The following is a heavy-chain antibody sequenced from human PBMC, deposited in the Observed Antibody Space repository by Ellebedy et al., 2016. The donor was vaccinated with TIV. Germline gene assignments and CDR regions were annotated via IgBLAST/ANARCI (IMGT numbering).Heavy chain of an antibody. Sequence: GESLKISCAVSGFSFSSYSMNWVRQAPGKGLEWVSYISSSSSTIYYADSVNGRFTISRDNATNSLYLPMNSLRDEDTAVYYCARDLGEKTSTVFDYWGQGNLVTVSS. V-gene: IGHV3-48*02. CDR2: ISSSSSTI. CDR1: GFSFSSYS. D-gene: IGHD3-16*01. J-gene: IGHJ4*02. CDR3: ARDLGEKTSTVFDY.